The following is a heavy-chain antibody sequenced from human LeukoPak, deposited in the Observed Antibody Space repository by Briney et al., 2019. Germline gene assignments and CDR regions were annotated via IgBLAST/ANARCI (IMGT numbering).Heavy chain of an antibody. V-gene: IGHV3-74*01. CDR2: AARVRPSP. D-gene: IGHD3-22*01. CDR1: GFTFSTHW. Sequence: GGSLRLSCAASGFTFSTHWMHGVRHVRGRGRVWGARAARVRPSPSSAHSVKPRFSLSRDNAKITLYLQMNGLRAEDTAVYYCARGPGSSGGAYVGDYWGHGTLVTVSS. J-gene: IGHJ4*01. CDR3: ARGPGSSGGAYVGDY.